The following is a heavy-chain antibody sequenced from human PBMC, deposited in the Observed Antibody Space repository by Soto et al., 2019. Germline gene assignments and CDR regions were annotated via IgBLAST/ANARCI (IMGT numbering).Heavy chain of an antibody. J-gene: IGHJ6*02. CDR1: GGSVSGYY. D-gene: IGHD3-3*01. CDR3: ARGFLEWLLYRNYYYGIDV. V-gene: IGHV4-34*01. Sequence: QVQLQQWGAGLLKTSETLSLTCAVYGGSVSGYYWSWIRQPPGMVLEWIGEINHSGSTNYNPSLKSRVTTSVDTCKHQFSLKLRSVTAADTAVYYCARGFLEWLLYRNYYYGIDVWGQGTTVTVSS. CDR2: INHSGST.